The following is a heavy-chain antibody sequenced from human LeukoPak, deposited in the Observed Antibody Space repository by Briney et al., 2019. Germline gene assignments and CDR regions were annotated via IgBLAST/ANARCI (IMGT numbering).Heavy chain of an antibody. V-gene: IGHV3-30-3*01. D-gene: IGHD6-19*01. Sequence: GGSLRLSCAPSGFTFSSYAMHWVRQAPGKGLEWVAVISYDGSIKYYADSVKGRFTISRDNSKNTLYLQMNSLRAEDTAVYYCARGPGIAVASHFDYWGQGTLVTVSS. CDR3: ARGPGIAVASHFDY. CDR2: ISYDGSIK. J-gene: IGHJ4*02. CDR1: GFTFSSYA.